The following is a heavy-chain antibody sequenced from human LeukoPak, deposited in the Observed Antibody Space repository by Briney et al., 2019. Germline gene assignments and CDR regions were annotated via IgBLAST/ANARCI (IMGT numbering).Heavy chain of an antibody. V-gene: IGHV3-53*01. D-gene: IGHD2-2*01. CDR3: AKDPVVLPAVKKGNYMDV. CDR2: IYSGGST. CDR1: GFTVSSNY. Sequence: PGGSLRLSCAASGFTVSSNYMSWVRQAPGKGLEWVSVIYSGGSTYYADSVKGRFTISRDNSKSTLYLQMNSLRAEDTAVYYCAKDPVVLPAVKKGNYMDVWGKGTTVTVSS. J-gene: IGHJ6*03.